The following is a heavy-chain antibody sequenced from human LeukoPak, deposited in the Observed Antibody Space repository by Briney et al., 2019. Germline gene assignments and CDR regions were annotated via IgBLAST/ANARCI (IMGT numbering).Heavy chain of an antibody. Sequence: GGSLRLSCAASGFTFSSYSMNWVRQAPGKGLEWVSSISSSSSYIYYADSVKGRFTISRDNAKNSLYLQMNSLRAEDTAVYYCARDWGYYYYYGMDVWGQGTTVTVPS. D-gene: IGHD3-16*01. V-gene: IGHV3-21*01. J-gene: IGHJ6*02. CDR1: GFTFSSYS. CDR3: ARDWGYYYYYGMDV. CDR2: ISSSSSYI.